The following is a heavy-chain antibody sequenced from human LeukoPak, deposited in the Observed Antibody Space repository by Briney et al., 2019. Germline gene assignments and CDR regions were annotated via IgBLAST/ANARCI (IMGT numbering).Heavy chain of an antibody. D-gene: IGHD3-3*01. CDR1: GYTFTSYY. J-gene: IGHJ6*03. Sequence: ASVTVSCKASGYTFTSYYMHWVRQAPGQGLEWMGIINPSGGSTSYAQKFQGRVTMTRETSTSTVYMELSSLRSEDTAVYYCARDSIRLLEWFTPSYYYDYMDVWGKGTTVTVSS. V-gene: IGHV1-46*01. CDR2: INPSGGST. CDR3: ARDSIRLLEWFTPSYYYDYMDV.